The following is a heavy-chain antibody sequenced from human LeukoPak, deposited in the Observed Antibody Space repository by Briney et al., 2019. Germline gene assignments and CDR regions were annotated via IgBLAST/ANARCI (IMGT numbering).Heavy chain of an antibody. D-gene: IGHD6-13*01. V-gene: IGHV3-21*04. CDR3: AKDSSSWRYNWFDP. CDR2: ISSSSSYI. J-gene: IGHJ5*02. Sequence: GGSLRLSCAASGFTFSSYSMNWVRQAPGKGLEWVSFISSSSSYIYYADSVKGRFTISRDNSKNTLYLQMNSLRAEDTAVYYCAKDSSSWRYNWFDPWGQGTLVTVSS. CDR1: GFTFSSYS.